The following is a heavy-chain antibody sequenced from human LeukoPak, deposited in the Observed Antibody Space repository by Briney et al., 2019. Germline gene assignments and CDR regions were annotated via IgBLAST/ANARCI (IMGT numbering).Heavy chain of an antibody. Sequence: GGSLGLSCAASGFRFRTYTMHWLRQAPGRGLEWVSYITNSGSTKYYADSVKGRFTISRDNAKNSLYLQMNSLRAEDTAVYYCVRDDGGNSWDYWGQGALVTVSS. J-gene: IGHJ4*02. CDR1: GFRFRTYT. CDR2: ITNSGSTK. V-gene: IGHV3-48*03. CDR3: VRDDGGNSWDY. D-gene: IGHD4-23*01.